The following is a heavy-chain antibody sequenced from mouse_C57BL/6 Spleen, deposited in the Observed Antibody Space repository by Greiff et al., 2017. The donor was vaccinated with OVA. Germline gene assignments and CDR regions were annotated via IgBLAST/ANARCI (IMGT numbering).Heavy chain of an antibody. CDR3: AREGDRYFDG. J-gene: IGHJ1*03. CDR1: GFTFSDYY. CDR2: INYDGSST. Sequence: EVKLVESEGGLVQPGSSMKLSCTASGFTFSDYYMAWVRQVPEKGLEWVANINYDGSSTYYLDSLKSRFIISRDNAKNILYLQMSSLKSEDTATYYCAREGDRYFDGWGTGTTVTVSS. V-gene: IGHV5-16*01.